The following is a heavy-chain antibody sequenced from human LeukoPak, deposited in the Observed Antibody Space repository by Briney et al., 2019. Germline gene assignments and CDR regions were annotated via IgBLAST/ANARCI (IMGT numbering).Heavy chain of an antibody. CDR2: IYYSGSA. CDR3: ARALRPHDAFDI. Sequence: SETLSLTCTGSGGSISSYYWSWIRQPPGKGLEWIGYIYYSGSANYNPSLKSRVTISVDTSKNQFSLKLSSVTAADTAVYYCARALRPHDAFDIWGQGTMVTVSS. CDR1: GGSISSYY. V-gene: IGHV4-59*01. J-gene: IGHJ3*02. D-gene: IGHD6-25*01.